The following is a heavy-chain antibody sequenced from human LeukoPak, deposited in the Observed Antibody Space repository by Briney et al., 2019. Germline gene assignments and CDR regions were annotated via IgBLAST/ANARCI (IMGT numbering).Heavy chain of an antibody. D-gene: IGHD3-10*01. CDR2: IYTSGST. V-gene: IGHV4-4*07. Sequence: SETLSLTCTVSGGSISSYYWSWIRQPAGKGLEWIGRIYTSGSTNYNPSLKSRVTRSVDTSKNQFSLKLSSVTAAGTAVYYCARESYYGGSGPFDYWGQGTLVTVSS. CDR3: ARESYYGGSGPFDY. J-gene: IGHJ4*02. CDR1: GGSISSYY.